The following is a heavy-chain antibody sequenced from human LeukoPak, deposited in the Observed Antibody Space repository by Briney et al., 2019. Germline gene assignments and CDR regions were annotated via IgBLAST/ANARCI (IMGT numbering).Heavy chain of an antibody. Sequence: GASVKVSCKASGYTFTSYGISWVRQAPAQGLEWMGWISAYNGNTNYAQKLQGRVTMTTDTSTSTAYMELRSLRSDDTAVYYCARDGYYYGSGNYGMDVWGQGTTVTVSS. D-gene: IGHD3-10*01. J-gene: IGHJ6*02. CDR2: ISAYNGNT. CDR3: ARDGYYYGSGNYGMDV. V-gene: IGHV1-18*01. CDR1: GYTFTSYG.